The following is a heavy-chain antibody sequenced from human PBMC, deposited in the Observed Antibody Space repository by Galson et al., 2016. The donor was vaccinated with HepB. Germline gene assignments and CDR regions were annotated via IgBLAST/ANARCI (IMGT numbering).Heavy chain of an antibody. J-gene: IGHJ5*02. CDR1: GFSVSTNY. Sequence: SLRLSCAASGFSVSTNYMWWVRQAPGKGLDWVSLIYSGGSTSYADSVKGRFTISRDSSKNTLFLQMNSLRVEDTAVYYCGRDVGPWGPGTLVTVSS. CDR3: GRDVGP. CDR2: IYSGGST. V-gene: IGHV3-53*01.